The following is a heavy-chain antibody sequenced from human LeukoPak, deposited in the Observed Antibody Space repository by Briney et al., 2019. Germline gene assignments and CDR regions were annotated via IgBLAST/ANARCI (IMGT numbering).Heavy chain of an antibody. CDR2: IYHSGST. D-gene: IGHD4-17*01. V-gene: IGHV4-30-2*01. Sequence: PSQTLSLTCTVSGGSISSGGYYWSWIRQPPGKGLEWIGYIYHSGSTYYNPSLKSRVTISVDRSKNQFSLKLSSVTAADTAVYYCAREFHDYGVPYYFDYWGQGTLVTVSS. J-gene: IGHJ4*02. CDR3: AREFHDYGVPYYFDY. CDR1: GGSISSGGYY.